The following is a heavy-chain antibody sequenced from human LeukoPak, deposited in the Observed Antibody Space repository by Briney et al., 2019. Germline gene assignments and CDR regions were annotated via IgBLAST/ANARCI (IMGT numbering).Heavy chain of an antibody. Sequence: QPGGSLRLSCAASGLTFSSYAMSWVRQAPGKGLEWVSAISGSGGSTYSADSVKGRFTISRDNSKNTLYLQINSLRAEDTAVYYCAKPISSGWYSFDYWGQGTLVTVSS. CDR3: AKPISSGWYSFDY. D-gene: IGHD6-19*01. J-gene: IGHJ4*02. V-gene: IGHV3-23*01. CDR2: ISGSGGST. CDR1: GLTFSSYA.